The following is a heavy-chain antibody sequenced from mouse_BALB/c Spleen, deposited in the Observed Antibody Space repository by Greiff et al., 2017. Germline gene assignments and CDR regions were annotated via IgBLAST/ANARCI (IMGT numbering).Heavy chain of an antibody. CDR2: IRNKANGYTT. CDR1: GFTFTDYY. J-gene: IGHJ4*01. D-gene: IGHD2-14*01. V-gene: IGHV7-3*02. Sequence: EVKLMESGGGLVQPGGSLRLSCATSGFTFTDYYMSWVRQPPGKALEWLGFIRNKANGYTTEYIASVKGRFTISRDNSQSNLYLQMNTLRAEDTATYYCARYCRYDVDMDYWGQGTTVTVSS. CDR3: ARYCRYDVDMDY.